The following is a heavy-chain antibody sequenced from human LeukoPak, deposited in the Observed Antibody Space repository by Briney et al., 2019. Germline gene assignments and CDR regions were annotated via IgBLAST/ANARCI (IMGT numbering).Heavy chain of an antibody. CDR2: IVPILGIA. V-gene: IGHV1-69*04. CDR3: ARGGTFYYDSSAYY. CDR1: GGTFNNYA. Sequence: ASVKVSCKASGGTFNNYAISWVRQAPGQGLEWMGRIVPILGIANYAQEFQGRLIITADKATSSAYMELSSLRSDDTAVYYCARGGTFYYDSSAYYWGQGTLVTVSS. J-gene: IGHJ4*02. D-gene: IGHD3-22*01.